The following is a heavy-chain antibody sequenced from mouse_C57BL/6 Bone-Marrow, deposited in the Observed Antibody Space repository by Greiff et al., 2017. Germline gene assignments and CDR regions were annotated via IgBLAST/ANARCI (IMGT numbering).Heavy chain of an antibody. J-gene: IGHJ1*03. D-gene: IGHD1-1*01. V-gene: IGHV1-61*01. CDR2: IYPSDSET. CDR3: ARGTVVARGYFDV. Sequence: VQLQQPGAELVRPGSSVKLSCKASGYTFTSYWMDWVKQRPGQGLEWIGNIYPSDSETHYNQKFKDKATLTVYKSSSTAYMQLSSLTSEDSAVYYCARGTVVARGYFDVWGTGTTVTVSS. CDR1: GYTFTSYW.